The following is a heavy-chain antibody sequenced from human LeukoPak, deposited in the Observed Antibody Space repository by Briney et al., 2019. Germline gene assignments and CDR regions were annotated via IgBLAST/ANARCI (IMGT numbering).Heavy chain of an antibody. CDR1: GFTFSSYA. CDR2: ISGSGGST. CDR3: AKAAYWSSHIRNWFDP. V-gene: IGHV3-23*01. Sequence: GGSLRLSCAASGFTFSSYAMSWVRQAPGMGLEWVSAISGSGGSTYYADSVKGRFTISRDNSKNTLYLQMNSLRAEDTAVYYCAKAAYWSSHIRNWFDPWGQGTLVTVSS. D-gene: IGHD2-15*01. J-gene: IGHJ5*02.